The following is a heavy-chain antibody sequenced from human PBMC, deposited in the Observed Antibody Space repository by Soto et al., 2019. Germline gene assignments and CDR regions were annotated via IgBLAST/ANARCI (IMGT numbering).Heavy chain of an antibody. CDR3: ARDGYCSGGSCYSRQFDY. CDR2: IIPIFGTA. V-gene: IGHV1-69*13. D-gene: IGHD2-15*01. CDR1: GGTFSSYA. Sequence: ASVKVSCKASGGTFSSYAISWVRQAPGQGLEWMGGIIPIFGTANYAQKFQGRVTITADESTSTAYMELSSLRSEDTAVYYCARDGYCSGGSCYSRQFDYWGQGTLVTVS. J-gene: IGHJ4*02.